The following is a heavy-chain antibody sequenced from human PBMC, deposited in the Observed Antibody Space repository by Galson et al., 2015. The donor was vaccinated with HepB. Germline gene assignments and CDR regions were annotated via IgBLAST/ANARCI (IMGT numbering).Heavy chain of an antibody. V-gene: IGHV3-30*18. J-gene: IGHJ4*02. CDR1: GFTFSNYG. CDR2: ILYDGSNK. Sequence: SLRLSCAVSGFTFSNYGMHWVRQAPGKGLEWVAVILYDGSNKYYADSMKGRFTISRDNSKNTLYVQMNSLRAEDTAIYYCAKDGAFMITFPRAYFDHWGQGTLVTVSS. CDR3: AKDGAFMITFPRAYFDH. D-gene: IGHD3-16*01.